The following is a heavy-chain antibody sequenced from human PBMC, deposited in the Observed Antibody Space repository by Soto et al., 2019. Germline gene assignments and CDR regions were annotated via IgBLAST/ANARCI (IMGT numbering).Heavy chain of an antibody. D-gene: IGHD3-22*01. CDR2: ISPYNGKT. Sequence: ASVKVSCKASGYTFTSYGISWVRQAPGQGLEWMGWISPYNGKTNYAQKVQGRVTMTTDTSTSTAYMELRSLTSDDTAVYYCARVNPDRHHSSGLQIFSYCGQGSLVTVSS. V-gene: IGHV1-18*01. J-gene: IGHJ4*02. CDR1: GYTFTSYG. CDR3: ARVNPDRHHSSGLQIFSY.